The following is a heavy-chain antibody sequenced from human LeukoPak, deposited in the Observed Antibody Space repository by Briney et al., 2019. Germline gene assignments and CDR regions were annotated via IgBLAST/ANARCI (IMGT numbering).Heavy chain of an antibody. J-gene: IGHJ5*02. V-gene: IGHV4-39*01. CDR3: ARHADIVVVPAANGGWFDP. Sequence: SETLSLTCTVSGGSISSSSYYWGWIRQPPGKGLEWIGSIYYSGSTYYNPSLKSRVTISVDTSKNQFSLKLSSVTAADAAVYYCARHADIVVVPAANGGWFDPWGQGTLVTVSS. D-gene: IGHD2-2*01. CDR1: GGSISSSSYY. CDR2: IYYSGST.